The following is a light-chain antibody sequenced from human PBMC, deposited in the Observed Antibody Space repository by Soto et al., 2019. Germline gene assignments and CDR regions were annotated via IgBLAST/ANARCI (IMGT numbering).Light chain of an antibody. CDR2: DVA. V-gene: IGLV2-14*03. J-gene: IGLJ1*01. CDR3: MSFTSSNTYV. CDR1: SSDVGAYNF. Sequence: QSALTQPASVSGSPGQSITISCPGTSSDVGAYNFVSWYQHHPDKAPKVVIYDVANRPSGVSYRFSASMFGNKASLTISGLHAEDEADYYCMSFTSSNTYVFGTGTKVT.